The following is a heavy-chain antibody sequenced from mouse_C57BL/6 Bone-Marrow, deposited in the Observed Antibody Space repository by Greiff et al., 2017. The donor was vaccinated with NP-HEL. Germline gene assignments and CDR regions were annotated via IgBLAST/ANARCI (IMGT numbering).Heavy chain of an antibody. CDR2: IYPRRGNT. V-gene: IGHV1-81*01. J-gene: IGHJ2*01. Sequence: VQLQQSGAELARPGASVKLSCKASGYTFTSYGISWVKQRTGQGLEWIGEIYPRRGNTYYNEKFKGKATLTADKSSSTAYMELRSLTSEDSAVYFCARLRGYYYGFDYWGQGTTLTVSS. CDR1: GYTFTSYG. D-gene: IGHD1-1*01. CDR3: ARLRGYYYGFDY.